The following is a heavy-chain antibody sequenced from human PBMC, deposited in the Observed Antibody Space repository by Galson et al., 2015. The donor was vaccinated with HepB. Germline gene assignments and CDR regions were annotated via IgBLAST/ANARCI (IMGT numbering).Heavy chain of an antibody. CDR3: ARVGRRSSSPVDY. CDR1: GFTFSSYS. D-gene: IGHD6-13*01. Sequence: SLRLSCAASGFTFSSYSMNWVRQAPGKGLEWVSSISSSSSYIYYADSVKGRFTISRDNAKNSLYLQMNSLRAEDTAVYYCARVGRRSSSPVDYWGQGTLVTVSS. V-gene: IGHV3-21*01. CDR2: ISSSSSYI. J-gene: IGHJ4*02.